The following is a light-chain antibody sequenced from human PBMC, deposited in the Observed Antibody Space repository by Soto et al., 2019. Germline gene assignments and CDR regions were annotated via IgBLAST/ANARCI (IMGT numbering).Light chain of an antibody. J-gene: IGLJ2*01. CDR3: SSYAGNDILV. Sequence: SVPTQPASAPGSTGQSITISCTGTSRDVGNYNLVSWYQQHPGKAPRVIIYEGSKRPSGVSNRFSGSKSGNTASLTISGLQAEDEADYYCSSYAGNDILVFGGGTKVTVL. CDR2: EGS. V-gene: IGLV2-23*01. CDR1: SRDVGNYNL.